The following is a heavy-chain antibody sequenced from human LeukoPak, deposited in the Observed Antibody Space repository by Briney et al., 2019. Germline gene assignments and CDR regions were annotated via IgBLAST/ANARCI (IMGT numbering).Heavy chain of an antibody. CDR2: IRSKAYGGTT. J-gene: IGHJ6*02. CDR1: GFTFGDYA. D-gene: IGHD3-3*01. Sequence: PGGSLRLSCTASGFTFGDYAMSWVRQAPGKGLEWVGFIRSKAYGGTTEYAASVKGRFPISRDDSKSIAYLQMNSLKTEDTAVYYCTCGFWSGFTYGMDVWGQGTTVTVSS. CDR3: TCGFWSGFTYGMDV. V-gene: IGHV3-49*04.